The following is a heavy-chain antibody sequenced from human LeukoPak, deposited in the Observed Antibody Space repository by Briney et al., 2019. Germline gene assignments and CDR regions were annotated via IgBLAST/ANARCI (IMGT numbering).Heavy chain of an antibody. CDR1: GYTFTGYY. V-gene: IGHV1-2*02. CDR2: INPNSGGT. J-gene: IGHJ4*02. CDR3: ARGATNWGPYYFDY. D-gene: IGHD7-27*01. Sequence: ASVKVSCKASGYTFTGYYMHWVRQAPGQGLEWMGWINPNSGGTNYAQKFQGRVTMTRDTSISTAYMDLTRLKSDDTAVYYCARGATNWGPYYFDYWGRGTLVTVSS.